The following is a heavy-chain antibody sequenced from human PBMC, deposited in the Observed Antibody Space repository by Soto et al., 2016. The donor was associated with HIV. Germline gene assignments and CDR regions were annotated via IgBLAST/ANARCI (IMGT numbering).Heavy chain of an antibody. V-gene: IGHV3-66*01. D-gene: IGHD3-3*01. J-gene: IGHJ4*02. CDR1: GFTVSSNY. CDR2: IYSGGNT. CDR3: ARDTRDRGLDY. Sequence: EVQLVESGGGLVQPGGSLRLSCAASGFTVSSNYMSWVRQAPGKGLEWVSVIYSGGNTYYADSVKGRFTISRDNFKNTLYLQMNSLRAEDTAVYYCARDTRDRGLDYWGQGTPGHRLL.